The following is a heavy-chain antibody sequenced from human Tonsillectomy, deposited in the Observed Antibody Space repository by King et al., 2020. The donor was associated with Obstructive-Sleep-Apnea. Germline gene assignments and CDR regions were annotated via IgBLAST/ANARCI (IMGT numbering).Heavy chain of an antibody. J-gene: IGHJ3*02. V-gene: IGHV3-23*04. CDR2: IIVHGGRT. CDR3: ARMAYCGGDCYFRAFDI. D-gene: IGHD2-21*02. CDR1: GVSFSNFG. Sequence: VQLVESGGGLVQGSLRLSCAASGVSFSNFGMSWVRHAPGEELEWVSTIIVHGGRTYYEDSGKGRFTISRDNSKNTVYLQMNSLRAEDTAVYYCARMAYCGGDCYFRAFDIWGQGTMVTFSS.